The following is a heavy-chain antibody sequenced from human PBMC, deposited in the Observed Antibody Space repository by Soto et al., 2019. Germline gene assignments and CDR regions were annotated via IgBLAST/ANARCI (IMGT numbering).Heavy chain of an antibody. D-gene: IGHD1-26*01. J-gene: IGHJ6*02. CDR1: GFTFSSYG. CDR2: ISYDGSNK. CDR3: AKEPGRDPRGGVIGGSYYYYYGMDV. V-gene: IGHV3-30*18. Sequence: QVQLVESGGGVVQPGRSLRLSCAASGFTFSSYGMHWVRQAPGKGLEWVAVISYDGSNKYYADSVKGRFTISRDNSKNALYLQMNRLRAEDTAVYYCAKEPGRDPRGGVIGGSYYYYYGMDVWGQGTTVTVSS.